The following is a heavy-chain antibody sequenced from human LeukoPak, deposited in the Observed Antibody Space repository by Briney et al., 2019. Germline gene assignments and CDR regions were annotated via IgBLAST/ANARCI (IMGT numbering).Heavy chain of an antibody. J-gene: IGHJ4*02. D-gene: IGHD2/OR15-2a*01. CDR3: ARDPCSTINCPLRF. CDR1: GGSLSGSY. CDR2: INHSGRT. Sequence: PSETLSLTCAVYGGSLSGSYCTWIRQSPEKGLEWIGEINHSGRTNYNPSLESRATISVDTSNNQFSLKLRSVTAADTAVYYCARDPCSTINCPLRFRGQGTLVTVFS. V-gene: IGHV4-34*01.